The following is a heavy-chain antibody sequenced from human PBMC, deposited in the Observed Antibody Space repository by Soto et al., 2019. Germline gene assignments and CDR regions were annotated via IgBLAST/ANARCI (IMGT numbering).Heavy chain of an antibody. CDR2: ISKDETNK. CDR3: ARDRVESGYPEYFQH. Sequence: PGGSLRLSCAASGFTFRGYAMHWVRQAPGKGLEWVAVISKDETNKNFADSVKGRLTISRDNSKNTLYLQMNSLRAEDTAVYYCARDRVESGYPEYFQHWGQGTLVTVSS. CDR1: GFTFRGYA. V-gene: IGHV3-30*14. D-gene: IGHD3-22*01. J-gene: IGHJ1*01.